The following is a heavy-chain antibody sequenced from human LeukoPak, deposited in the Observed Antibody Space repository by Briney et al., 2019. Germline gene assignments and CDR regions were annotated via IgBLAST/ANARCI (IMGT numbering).Heavy chain of an antibody. V-gene: IGHV3-66*01. CDR3: ARGGESSDYYYADY. CDR2: IFSGGST. CDR1: GFTVSSNY. J-gene: IGHJ4*02. Sequence: TGGSLRLSCAVSGFTVSSNYMSWVRQAPGKGLEWVSVIFSGGSTYYADSVKGRFTISRDDSKNTVYLQMNSLRAEDTSVYFCARGGESSDYYYADYWGQGTLVTVSS. D-gene: IGHD3-22*01.